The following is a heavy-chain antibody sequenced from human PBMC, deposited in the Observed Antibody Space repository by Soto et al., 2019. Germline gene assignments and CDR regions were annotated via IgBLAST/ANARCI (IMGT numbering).Heavy chain of an antibody. D-gene: IGHD3-3*01. CDR3: AKDPPFWSGYRRGFAP. Sequence: GGSLRLSCAASGFTFSSYAMSWVRQAPGKGLEWVSAISGSGGSTYYADSVKGRFTISRDNSKNTLYLQMNSLRAEDTAVYSRAKDPPFWSGYRRGFAPWGQGTLVTVSS. J-gene: IGHJ5*02. CDR1: GFTFSSYA. V-gene: IGHV3-23*01. CDR2: ISGSGGST.